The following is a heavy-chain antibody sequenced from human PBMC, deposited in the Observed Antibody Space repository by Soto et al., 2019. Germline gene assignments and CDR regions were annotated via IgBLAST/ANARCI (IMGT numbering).Heavy chain of an antibody. D-gene: IGHD1-26*01. CDR1: GGSISSSNYY. CDR3: ARQEREYSGSYYASDFDY. CDR2: IYYSGST. V-gene: IGHV4-39*01. Sequence: SETLSLTCTVSGGSISSSNYYWGWIRQPPGKGLEWIGSIYYSGSTYYNPSLKSRVTISVDTSKNQFSLKLSSVTAADTAVYYCARQEREYSGSYYASDFDYWGPGTLVTVSS. J-gene: IGHJ4*02.